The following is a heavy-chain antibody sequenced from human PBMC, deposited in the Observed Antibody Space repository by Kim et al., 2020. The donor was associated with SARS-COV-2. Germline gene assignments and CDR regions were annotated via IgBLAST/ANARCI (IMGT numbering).Heavy chain of an antibody. V-gene: IGHV4-39*07. J-gene: IGHJ3*02. CDR2: FDYSGAT. D-gene: IGHD2-21*02. Sequence: SETLSLTCAVSGGSIQSHGLFWGWIRQPPGKGLEWLGSFDYSGATYHTPSLKSRLTMSRDTSKNQFSLRLNSVTATDTAMYYCARTTVVTGGGFDIWGLGTMVSVSS. CDR3: ARTTVVTGGGFDI. CDR1: GGSIQSHGLF.